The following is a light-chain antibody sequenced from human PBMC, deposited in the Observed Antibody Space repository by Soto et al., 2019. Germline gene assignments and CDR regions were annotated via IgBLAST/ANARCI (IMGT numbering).Light chain of an antibody. J-gene: IGLJ2*01. CDR1: SSNIGGYH. Sequence: QSVLSQPPSASGTPGQTVTISCSGGSSNIGGYHVHWYRQFPGRAPQLLIFPQNQLPSGFPDRFSGSQSGTAASLAISGLQFEDEADYYCAVWDDSLNGHLVFGGGTKLTVL. V-gene: IGLV1-44*01. CDR2: PQN. CDR3: AVWDDSLNGHLV.